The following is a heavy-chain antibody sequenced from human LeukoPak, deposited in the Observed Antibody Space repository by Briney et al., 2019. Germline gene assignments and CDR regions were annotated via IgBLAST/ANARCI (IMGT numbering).Heavy chain of an antibody. J-gene: IGHJ6*02. V-gene: IGHV3-30*18. CDR2: ISYDGSNK. Sequence: GRSLRLSCAASGFTFSSYGMHWVRQAPGKGLEWVAVISYDGSNKYYADSVKGRFTISRDNSKNTLYLQTNSLRAEDTAVYYCAKDPTWYYDSLTGYYEPYNYYGMDVWGQGTTVTVSS. D-gene: IGHD3-9*01. CDR3: AKDPTWYYDSLTGYYEPYNYYGMDV. CDR1: GFTFSSYG.